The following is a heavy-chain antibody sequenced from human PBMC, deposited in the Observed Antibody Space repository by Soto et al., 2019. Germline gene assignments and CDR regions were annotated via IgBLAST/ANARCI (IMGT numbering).Heavy chain of an antibody. D-gene: IGHD2-8*01. V-gene: IGHV4-59*01. CDR1: GGSISSYY. Sequence: QVQLQESGPGLVKPSETLSLTCTVSGGSISSYYWSWIRHPPGKGLEWIGYISYSGSTNYNPSLKSRVTISVDTSKNQFSLKLSSVTAADTAGYYCARRYAGNFDYWGQGTLVTFSS. J-gene: IGHJ4*02. CDR2: ISYSGST. CDR3: ARRYAGNFDY.